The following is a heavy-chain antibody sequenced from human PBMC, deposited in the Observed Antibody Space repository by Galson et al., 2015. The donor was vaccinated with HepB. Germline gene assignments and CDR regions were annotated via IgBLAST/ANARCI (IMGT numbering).Heavy chain of an antibody. CDR3: ARQRTRGYSGYGYFNWFDP. Sequence: ETLSLTCTVSGGSISSYYWSWIRQPPGKGLEWIGYIYYSGSTNYNPSLKSRVTISVDTSKNQFSLKLSSVTAADTAVYYCARQRTRGYSGYGYFNWFDPWGQGTLVTVSS. V-gene: IGHV4-59*01. D-gene: IGHD5-12*01. J-gene: IGHJ5*02. CDR1: GGSISSYY. CDR2: IYYSGST.